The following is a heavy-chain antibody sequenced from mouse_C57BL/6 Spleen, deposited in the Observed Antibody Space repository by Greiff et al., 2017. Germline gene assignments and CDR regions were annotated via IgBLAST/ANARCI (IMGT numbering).Heavy chain of an antibody. D-gene: IGHD1-1*01. CDR1: GYTFTEYP. CDR3: ARHEGRDYYGSRRGYFDY. J-gene: IGHJ2*01. CDR2: FYPGSGSI. V-gene: IGHV1-62-2*01. Sequence: VQRVESGAELVKPGASVKLSCKASGYTFTEYPIHWVKQRSGQGLEWIGWFYPGSGSIKYNEKFKDKATLTADKSSSTVYMELSRLTSEDSAVYFCARHEGRDYYGSRRGYFDYWGQGTTLTVSS.